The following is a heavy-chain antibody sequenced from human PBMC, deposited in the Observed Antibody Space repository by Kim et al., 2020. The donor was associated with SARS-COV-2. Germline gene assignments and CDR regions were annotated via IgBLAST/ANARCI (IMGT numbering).Heavy chain of an antibody. CDR3: ARDRIWFGESARYDY. D-gene: IGHD3-10*01. CDR2: IKQDGSEK. CDR1: GFTFSSYC. J-gene: IGHJ4*02. Sequence: GGSLRLSCAASGFTFSSYCMSWVRQAPGKGLEWVANIKQDGSEKYYVDSVKGRFTISRDNAKNSLYLQMNSLRAEDTAVYYCARDRIWFGESARYDYWGQGTLVTVSS. V-gene: IGHV3-7*01.